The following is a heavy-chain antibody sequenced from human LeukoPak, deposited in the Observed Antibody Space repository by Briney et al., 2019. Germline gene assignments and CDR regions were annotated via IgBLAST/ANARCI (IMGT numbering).Heavy chain of an antibody. CDR3: ARGPTNGQAFDY. V-gene: IGHV3-7*01. D-gene: IGHD2-8*01. J-gene: IGHJ4*02. CDR2: IREDGSEK. CDR1: GFTFSSSW. Sequence: GGSLRLSCAASGFTFSSSWMTWVRQAPGKGLEWVASIREDGSEKTSVDSVKGRFTISRDNAKNSLYLQMDSLRAEDTAVYYCARGPTNGQAFDYWGQGTLVTVSS.